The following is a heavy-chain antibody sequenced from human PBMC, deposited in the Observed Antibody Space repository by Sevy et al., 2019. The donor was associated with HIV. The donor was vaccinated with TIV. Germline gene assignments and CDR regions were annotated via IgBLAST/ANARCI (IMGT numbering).Heavy chain of an antibody. CDR3: AKDVVAVVGDAFDV. J-gene: IGHJ3*01. CDR1: GFPFSSYA. D-gene: IGHD2-15*01. CDR2: TGGRGGAT. V-gene: IGHV3-23*01. Sequence: GGSLRLSCAASGFPFSSYAMNWVRQGPGKGLEWVSATGGRGGATYYADSVKGRFTGSRDNSKNTLYLQMDSLRAEDTAVYYYAKDVVAVVGDAFDVWGQGTMVTVSS.